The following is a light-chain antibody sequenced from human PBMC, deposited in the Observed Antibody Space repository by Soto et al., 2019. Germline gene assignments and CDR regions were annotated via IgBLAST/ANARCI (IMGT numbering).Light chain of an antibody. CDR1: QSILYNSNNKNY. CDR3: QQYYNILLS. J-gene: IGKJ4*01. V-gene: IGKV4-1*01. Sequence: DIVMTQSPDSLAVSLGERATINCKSSQSILYNSNNKNYLAWYQQKPGQPPKLLIYWASTRESGVPDRFSGSASGTDFTLTISSLQAEDVAVYYCQQYYNILLSFGGGTKVEIK. CDR2: WAS.